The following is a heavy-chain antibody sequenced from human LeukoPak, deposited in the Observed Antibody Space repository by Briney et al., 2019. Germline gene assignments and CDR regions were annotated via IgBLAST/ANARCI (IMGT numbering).Heavy chain of an antibody. CDR3: ARDPGFDP. CDR2: IYYSGST. Sequence: SETLSLTCTVSGGSISSSSYYWGWIRQPPGKGLGWIGSIYYSGSTHYNPSLKSRVTISVDTSKNQFSLKLSSVTAADTAVYYCARDPGFDPWGQGTLVTVSS. J-gene: IGHJ5*02. V-gene: IGHV4-39*07. CDR1: GGSISSSSYY.